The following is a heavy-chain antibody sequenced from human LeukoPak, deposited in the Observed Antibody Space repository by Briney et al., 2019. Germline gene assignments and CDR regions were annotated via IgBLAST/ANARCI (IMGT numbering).Heavy chain of an antibody. J-gene: IGHJ5*02. CDR2: IYHSGSS. V-gene: IGHV4-38-2*02. D-gene: IGHD6-19*01. Sequence: SETLSLTCTVSGYSISSGYYWGWIPQPPGKGLEWIGSIYHSGSSYYNPSLKSRVTTSVDTSKNQFSLKLSSVTAADTAVYYCARVGHSSGWYGWFDPWGQGTLVTVSS. CDR1: GYSISSGYY. CDR3: ARVGHSSGWYGWFDP.